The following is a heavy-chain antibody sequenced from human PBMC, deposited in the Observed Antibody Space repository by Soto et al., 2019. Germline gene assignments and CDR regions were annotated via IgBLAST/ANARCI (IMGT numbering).Heavy chain of an antibody. Sequence: GSLRLSCVASGFTFSSYAMSWVRQAPGKGLEWVSAISGSGGSTYYADSVKGRFTISRDNSKNTLYLQMNSLRAEYTALYYCATTIQLEGFDYWGQRTFVSVSS. CDR3: ATTIQLEGFDY. J-gene: IGHJ4*02. D-gene: IGHD1-1*01. CDR1: GFTFSSYA. CDR2: ISGSGGST. V-gene: IGHV3-23*01.